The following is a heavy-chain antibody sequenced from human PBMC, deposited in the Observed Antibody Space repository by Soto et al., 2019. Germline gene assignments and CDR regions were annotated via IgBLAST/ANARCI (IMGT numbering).Heavy chain of an antibody. V-gene: IGHV3-21*01. D-gene: IGHD4-17*01. Sequence: GGSLRLSCAASGFTFSSYNMNWVRQAPGKGLEWVSSLSSSSSYIYYADSVKGRFTISRDNAKNSLHLQMNSLRAEDTAVYYCAGGGIMYGDYRSMDVWGKGTTVTVSS. CDR2: LSSSSSYI. J-gene: IGHJ6*03. CDR3: AGGGIMYGDYRSMDV. CDR1: GFTFSSYN.